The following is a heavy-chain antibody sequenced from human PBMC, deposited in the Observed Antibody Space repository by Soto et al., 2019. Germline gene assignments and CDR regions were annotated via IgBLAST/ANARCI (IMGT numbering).Heavy chain of an antibody. D-gene: IGHD2-15*01. V-gene: IGHV1-18*01. CDR2: IDPYKGNT. CDR3: ARDLTVVSSTRAFGY. Sequence: QVQLVQSGAEVKKPGASVTVSCKVSGYTFTNYGVSWVRQAPGPGLEWMGWIDPYKGNTNYAQKLQGKVTMTTDPSTSTAYMEGRSLRSDDTAGYYCARDLTVVSSTRAFGYWGQGTLVTVSS. J-gene: IGHJ4*02. CDR1: GYTFTNYG.